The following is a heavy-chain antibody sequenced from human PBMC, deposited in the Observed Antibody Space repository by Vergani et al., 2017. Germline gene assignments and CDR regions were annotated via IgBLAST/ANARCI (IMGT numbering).Heavy chain of an antibody. D-gene: IGHD5-18*01. CDR1: GFTFSSYA. CDR3: ASVDTAMGDVDY. Sequence: QVQLVESGGGVVQPGRSLRLSCAASGFTFSSYAMHWVRQAPGKGLEWVAVISYDGSNKYYADSVKGRFTISRDNSKNTLYLQMNSLRAEDTAVYYCASVDTAMGDVDYWGQGTLVTVSS. CDR2: ISYDGSNK. V-gene: IGHV3-30-3*01. J-gene: IGHJ4*02.